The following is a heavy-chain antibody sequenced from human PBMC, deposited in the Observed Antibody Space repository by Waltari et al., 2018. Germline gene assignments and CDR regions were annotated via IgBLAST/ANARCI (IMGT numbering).Heavy chain of an antibody. Sequence: QVQLQESGPGLVKPSETLSLTCTVSGGPISSYYWSWIRQPPGKGLEWIGYIYDSGSTNYNPSLKSRGNISLDKSKNQFSLKLSSVIAADTAVYYSAKVQYSGSNSDGLDIWGQGTMVTVSA. D-gene: IGHD1-26*01. V-gene: IGHV4-59*01. CDR2: IYDSGST. CDR3: AKVQYSGSNSDGLDI. CDR1: GGPISSYY. J-gene: IGHJ3*02.